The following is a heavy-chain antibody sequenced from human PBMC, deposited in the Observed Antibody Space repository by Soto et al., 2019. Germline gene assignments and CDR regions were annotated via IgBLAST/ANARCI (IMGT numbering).Heavy chain of an antibody. CDR1: GGTFSSYA. J-gene: IGHJ4*02. Sequence: GASVKVSCKASGGTFSSYAISWVRQAPGQGLEWMGGIIPIFGTANYAQKFQGRVTITADESTSTAYMEPSSLRSEDTAVYYCARVEGRLQVDYWGQGTLVTVSS. CDR2: IIPIFGTA. V-gene: IGHV1-69*13. CDR3: ARVEGRLQVDY. D-gene: IGHD3-10*01.